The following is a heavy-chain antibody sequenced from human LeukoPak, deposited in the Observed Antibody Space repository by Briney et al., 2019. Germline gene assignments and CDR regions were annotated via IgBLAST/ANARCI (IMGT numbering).Heavy chain of an antibody. CDR3: ARGVLVRGITIFGVVLDAFDI. CDR2: LSAYNGNT. Sequence: AAVKVSCKASGYTFPRYGIIWVRQAPGQGLERMGWLSAYNGNTNYAQKLQGRVTMTTDTSTSTAYMELRSLRSDDTAVYYCARGVLVRGITIFGVVLDAFDIWGQGTMVTVSS. J-gene: IGHJ3*02. V-gene: IGHV1-18*01. D-gene: IGHD3-3*01. CDR1: GYTFPRYG.